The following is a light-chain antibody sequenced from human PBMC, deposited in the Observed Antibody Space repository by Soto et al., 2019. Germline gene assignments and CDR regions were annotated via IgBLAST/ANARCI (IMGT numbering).Light chain of an antibody. J-gene: IGKJ5*01. CDR2: GAS. CDR1: QSLSGNY. V-gene: IGKV3-20*01. Sequence: EIVLTQSPGTLSLSPGERVTLSCRASQSLSGNYLAWYQQKPGQAPKFLIYGASNRATGIPDRFSGGGSGTDFALTINRLEPEDFAVYYCQQYGHSPITFGHGTRLEIK. CDR3: QQYGHSPIT.